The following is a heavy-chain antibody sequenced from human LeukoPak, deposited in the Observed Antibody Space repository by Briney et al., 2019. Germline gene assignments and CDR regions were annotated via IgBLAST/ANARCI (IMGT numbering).Heavy chain of an antibody. CDR3: ARETFYYDSSGFDY. D-gene: IGHD3-22*01. V-gene: IGHV1-18*04. CDR2: ISAYNGNT. CDR1: GYTFTGYY. J-gene: IGHJ4*02. Sequence: ASVKVSCKASGYTFTGYYMHWVRQAPGQGLEWMGWISAYNGNTNYAQILQGRVTMTTDTSTSTAYMELRSLRSDDTAVYYCARETFYYDSSGFDYWGQGTLVTVSS.